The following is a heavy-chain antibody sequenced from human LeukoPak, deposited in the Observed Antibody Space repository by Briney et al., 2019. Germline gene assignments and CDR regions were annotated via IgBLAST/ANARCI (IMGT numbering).Heavy chain of an antibody. CDR3: AKERDYYGSGSYYDY. CDR2: ISYDGSNK. V-gene: IGHV3-30*04. J-gene: IGHJ4*02. D-gene: IGHD3-10*01. Sequence: GGSLRLSCAASGFTFSSYAMHWVRQAPGKGLEWVAVISYDGSNKYYADSVKGRFTISRDNSKNTLYLQMNSLRAEDTAVYYCAKERDYYGSGSYYDYWGQGTLVTVSS. CDR1: GFTFSSYA.